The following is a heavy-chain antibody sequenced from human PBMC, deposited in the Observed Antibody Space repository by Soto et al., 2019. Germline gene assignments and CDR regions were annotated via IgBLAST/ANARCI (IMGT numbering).Heavy chain of an antibody. J-gene: IGHJ3*02. CDR3: ARKQGYCSGGSCYLSVPDACDI. Sequence: QVQLQQWGAGLLKPSETLSLTCAVYGGSFSGYYWSWIRQPPGKGLEWIGEINHSGSTNYNPSLKSRVTISVDTSKNLFSLKLSSLTAADTAVYYCARKQGYCSGGSCYLSVPDACDIWGQGTMVTVSS. D-gene: IGHD2-15*01. CDR2: INHSGST. CDR1: GGSFSGYY. V-gene: IGHV4-34*01.